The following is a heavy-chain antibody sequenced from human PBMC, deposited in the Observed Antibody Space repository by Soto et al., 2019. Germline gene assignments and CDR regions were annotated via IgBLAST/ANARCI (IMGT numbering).Heavy chain of an antibody. CDR3: ARGRYGDY. Sequence: VHLVQSGAEVKKPGASVKVSCKGSGYAFTTYGITWVRQAPGQGLEWMRWITAHNRKTNYAQKLQCRVTVTRYKYTSTAHMELRRLRSDDNAGYDGARGRYGDYWGQGTLVTVSA. CDR2: ITAHNRKT. V-gene: IGHV1-18*01. CDR1: GYAFTTYG. D-gene: IGHD1-1*01. J-gene: IGHJ4*02.